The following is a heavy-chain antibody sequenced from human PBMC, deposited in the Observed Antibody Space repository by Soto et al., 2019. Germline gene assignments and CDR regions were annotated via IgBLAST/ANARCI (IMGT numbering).Heavy chain of an antibody. CDR3: ARYCSGGSCYSNNWFDP. V-gene: IGHV1-69*06. J-gene: IGHJ5*02. D-gene: IGHD2-15*01. CDR2: IIPIFGTA. Sequence: SVKVSCKASGGTFSSYAISWVRQAPGQGLEWMGGIIPIFGTANYAQKFQGRVTITADKSTSTAYMELSSLRSEDTAVYYCARYCSGGSCYSNNWFDPWGQGTLVTVSS. CDR1: GGTFSSYA.